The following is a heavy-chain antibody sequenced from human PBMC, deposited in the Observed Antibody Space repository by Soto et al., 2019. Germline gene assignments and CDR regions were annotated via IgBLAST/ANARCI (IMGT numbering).Heavy chain of an antibody. Sequence: PGGSLRLSCAASGFTFSSYWMSWVRQAPGKGLEWVANIKQDGSEKYYVDSVKGRFTISRDNAKNSLYLQMNSLRAEDTAVYYCARDSPVVVPAAIYPNYYYYYYYMDVWGKGTTVTVSS. V-gene: IGHV3-7*01. CDR3: ARDSPVVVPAAIYPNYYYYYYYMDV. CDR2: IKQDGSEK. CDR1: GFTFSSYW. D-gene: IGHD2-2*01. J-gene: IGHJ6*03.